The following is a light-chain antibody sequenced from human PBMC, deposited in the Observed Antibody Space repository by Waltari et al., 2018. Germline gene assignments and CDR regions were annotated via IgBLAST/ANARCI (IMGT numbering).Light chain of an antibody. Sequence: IVMTQSPATLSLSPGERATLSCRASQSVSSYLGWYQQKPGQAPRLLIYDASNRATGIPARFSGSVSGTDFTLTISSLEPEDFAVYYCQQRSNWPLTFGGGTKVEIK. CDR3: QQRSNWPLT. CDR2: DAS. CDR1: QSVSSY. V-gene: IGKV3-11*01. J-gene: IGKJ4*01.